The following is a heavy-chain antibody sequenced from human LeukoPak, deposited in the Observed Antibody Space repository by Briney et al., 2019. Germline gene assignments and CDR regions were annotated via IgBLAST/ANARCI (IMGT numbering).Heavy chain of an antibody. Sequence: PSETLSLTCTVSGGSISSYYWSWIRQPPGKGLEWIGYIYYSGSTNYNPSLKSRVTISVDTSKNQFSLKLSSVTAADTAVYYCARDYSGGYPGGAVFDYWGQGTLVTVSS. J-gene: IGHJ4*02. CDR1: GGSISSYY. CDR3: ARDYSGGYPGGAVFDY. CDR2: IYYSGST. V-gene: IGHV4-59*12. D-gene: IGHD2-15*01.